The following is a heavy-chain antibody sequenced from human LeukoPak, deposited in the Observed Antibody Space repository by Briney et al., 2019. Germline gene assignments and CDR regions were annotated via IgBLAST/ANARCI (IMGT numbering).Heavy chain of an antibody. V-gene: IGHV3-7*01. CDR1: GFTFSSYW. CDR2: IKQDGSEK. CDR3: AIDLRIPGQWRVDDAFDI. D-gene: IGHD6-19*01. J-gene: IGHJ3*02. Sequence: GGSLRLSCAASGFTFSSYWMSWVRQAPGKGLEWVANIKQDGSEKYYVDSVKGRFTISRDNAKNSLYLQMNSLRAEDTAVYYCAIDLRIPGQWRVDDAFDIWGQGTMVTVSS.